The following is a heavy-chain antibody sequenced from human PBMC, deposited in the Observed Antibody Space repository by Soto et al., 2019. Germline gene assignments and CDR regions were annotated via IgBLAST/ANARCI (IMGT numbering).Heavy chain of an antibody. Sequence: FLRLSCAGSGFTFSNAWMSWVRQAPGRGLEWVGRIKSKTDGGTTDYAAPVKGRFTISRDDSKNTLYLQMNSLRAEDTAVYYCARAYLYCSSTSCYLGRMDVWGQGTTVIASS. CDR2: IKSKTDGGTT. J-gene: IGHJ6*02. CDR1: GFTFSNAW. V-gene: IGHV3-15*01. D-gene: IGHD2-2*01. CDR3: ARAYLYCSSTSCYLGRMDV.